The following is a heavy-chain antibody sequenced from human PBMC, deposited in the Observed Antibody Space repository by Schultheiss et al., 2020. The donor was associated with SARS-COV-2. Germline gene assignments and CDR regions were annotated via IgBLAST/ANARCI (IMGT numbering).Heavy chain of an antibody. CDR1: GFTFSSYG. CDR2: IWYDGSNK. J-gene: IGHJ3*01. Sequence: GGSLRLSCAASGFTFSSYGMHWVRQAPGKGLEWVAVIWYDGSNKYYADSVKGRFTISRDNSKNTLYLQMNSLRAEDTAVYYCARDKPISGTKHKGRNAFDSGGKGKMSTVS. CDR3: ARDKPISGTKHKGRNAFDS. V-gene: IGHV3-33*01. D-gene: IGHD1-26*01.